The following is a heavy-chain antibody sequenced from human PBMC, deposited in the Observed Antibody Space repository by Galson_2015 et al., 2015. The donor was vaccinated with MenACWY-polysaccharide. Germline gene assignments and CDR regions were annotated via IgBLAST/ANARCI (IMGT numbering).Heavy chain of an antibody. CDR3: AKQFKRITIFGVARVPETNFDY. J-gene: IGHJ4*02. CDR2: ISGSGGST. D-gene: IGHD3-3*01. CDR1: GFTFSSYA. V-gene: IGHV3-23*01. Sequence: SLRLSCAASGFTFSSYAMSWVRQAPGKGLEWVSAISGSGGSTYYADSVKGRFTISRDNSKNTLYLQMNSLRAEDTAVYYCAKQFKRITIFGVARVPETNFDYWGQGTLVTVSS.